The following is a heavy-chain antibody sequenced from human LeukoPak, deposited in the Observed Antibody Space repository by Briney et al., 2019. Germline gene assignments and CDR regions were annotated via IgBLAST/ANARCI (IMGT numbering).Heavy chain of an antibody. Sequence: PGGSLRLSCAASGFTFSSYAMHWVRQAPGKGLEWVSGISWNSGSIGYADSVKGRFTISRDNAKNSLYLQMNSLRAEDTALYYCAKDPSSSWYGGWFDPWGQGTLVTVSS. V-gene: IGHV3-9*01. J-gene: IGHJ5*02. CDR3: AKDPSSSWYGGWFDP. CDR1: GFTFSSYA. CDR2: ISWNSGSI. D-gene: IGHD6-13*01.